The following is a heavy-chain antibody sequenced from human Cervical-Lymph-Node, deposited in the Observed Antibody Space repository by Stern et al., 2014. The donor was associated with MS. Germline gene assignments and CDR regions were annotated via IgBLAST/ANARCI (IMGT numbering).Heavy chain of an antibody. D-gene: IGHD3-16*01. CDR3: ARWGHADAFDV. CDR2: TIAGNGNT. CDR1: GYTFTNYA. J-gene: IGHJ3*01. V-gene: IGHV1-3*01. Sequence: QVQLVQSGAEVRAPGASVKVSCQAFGYTFTNYAMHWVRQAPGQRFEYMGWTIAGNGNTKYSQKFQGRVTITRETSATTVYMELSSLRSEDTAVYYCARWGHADAFDVWGQGTMVIVSS.